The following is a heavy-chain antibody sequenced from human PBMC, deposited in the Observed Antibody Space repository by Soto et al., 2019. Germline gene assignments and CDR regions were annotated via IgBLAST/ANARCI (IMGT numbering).Heavy chain of an antibody. CDR1: GFTFSGYA. CDR3: ARLQAIYGVLKNGIRFDP. CDR2: INGGADRT. D-gene: IGHD3-3*01. V-gene: IGHV3-23*01. J-gene: IGHJ5*02. Sequence: PGGSLRLSCAASGFTFSGYAMSWVRQAPGKGLEWVSTINGGADRTYYAESVKGRFTISRDNFKSALGLQMGSLRAEDTAIYYCARLQAIYGVLKNGIRFDPWGQGTLVTVSS.